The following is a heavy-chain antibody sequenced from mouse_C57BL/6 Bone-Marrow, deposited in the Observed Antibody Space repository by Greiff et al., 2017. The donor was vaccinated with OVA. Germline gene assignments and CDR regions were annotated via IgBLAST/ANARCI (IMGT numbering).Heavy chain of an antibody. CDR3: TTRDAYYGSSYDWYFDV. CDR2: IDPENGDT. J-gene: IGHJ1*03. Sequence: VQLKQSGAELVRPGASVKLSCTASGFNIKDDYMHWVKQRPERGLEWIGWIDPENGDTEYASKFQGKATITADTSSNTAYLQLSSLTSEDTAVYYCTTRDAYYGSSYDWYFDVWGTGTTVTVSS. D-gene: IGHD1-1*01. V-gene: IGHV14-4*01. CDR1: GFNIKDDY.